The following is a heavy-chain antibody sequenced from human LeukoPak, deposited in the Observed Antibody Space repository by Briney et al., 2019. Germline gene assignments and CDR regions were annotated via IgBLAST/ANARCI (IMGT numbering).Heavy chain of an antibody. D-gene: IGHD3-22*01. CDR2: IIPIFGTA. Sequence: ASVKVSRKASGGTFSSYAISWVRQAPGQGLEWMGGIIPIFGTANYAQKFQGRVTITTDESTSTAYMELSSLRSGDTAVYYCARMYYYDSSGEAFDIWGQGTMVTVSS. CDR1: GGTFSSYA. CDR3: ARMYYYDSSGEAFDI. V-gene: IGHV1-69*05. J-gene: IGHJ3*02.